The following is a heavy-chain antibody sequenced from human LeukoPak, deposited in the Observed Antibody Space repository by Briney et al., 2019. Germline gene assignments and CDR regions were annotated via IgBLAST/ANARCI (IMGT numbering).Heavy chain of an antibody. V-gene: IGHV3-11*01. J-gene: IGHJ3*02. CDR1: GFTFSDYY. CDR2: ISIIGTTV. Sequence: GGSLRLSCAASGFTFSDYYMSWIRQAPGKGLEWVSYISIIGTTVYYADSVKGRFTISRDNAKNSLYLQMNSLRAEDTVVYYCGRGDDAFDIWGQGTMVTVSS. CDR3: GRGDDAFDI.